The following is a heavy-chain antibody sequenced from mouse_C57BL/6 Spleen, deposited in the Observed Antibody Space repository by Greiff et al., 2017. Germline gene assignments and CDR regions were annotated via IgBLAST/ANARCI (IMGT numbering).Heavy chain of an antibody. CDR3: ARNYGSSWGDY. J-gene: IGHJ2*01. V-gene: IGHV5-17*01. Sequence: EVKLMESGGGLVKPGGSLKLSCAASGFTFSDYGMHWVRQAPEKGLEWVAYISSGSSTIYYADTVKGRFTISRDNAKKTLFLQMTSLRSEDTAMYYCARNYGSSWGDYWGQGTTLTVSS. D-gene: IGHD1-1*01. CDR1: GFTFSDYG. CDR2: ISSGSSTI.